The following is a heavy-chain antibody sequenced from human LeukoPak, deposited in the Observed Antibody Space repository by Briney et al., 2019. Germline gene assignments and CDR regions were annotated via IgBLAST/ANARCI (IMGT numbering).Heavy chain of an antibody. CDR3: ARLHPRTHIEVVTANPQYVGWFDP. J-gene: IGHJ5*02. Sequence: SETLSLICAVYGGSFSGYYWSWLRQPPGKGLEWIGEINHSGSTNYNPSLKSRVTISVDTSKNQFSLKLSSVTAADTAVYYCARLHPRTHIEVVTANPQYVGWFDPWGQGTLVTVSS. D-gene: IGHD2-21*02. CDR1: GGSFSGYY. V-gene: IGHV4-34*01. CDR2: INHSGST.